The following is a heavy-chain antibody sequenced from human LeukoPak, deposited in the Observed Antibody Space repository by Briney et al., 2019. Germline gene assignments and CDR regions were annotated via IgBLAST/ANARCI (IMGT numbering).Heavy chain of an antibody. CDR2: IDWDDDK. J-gene: IGHJ5*02. V-gene: IGHV2-70*04. Sequence: SGPTLVNPTQTLTLTCTFSGSSLSTSGMRVSWIRQPPGKALEWLARIDWDDDKFYSTSLKTRLTISKDTSKNQVVLTMTNMDPVDTATYYCARMMVVRGVGDWFDPWGQGTLVTVSS. CDR3: ARMMVVRGVGDWFDP. CDR1: GSSLSTSGMR. D-gene: IGHD3-10*01.